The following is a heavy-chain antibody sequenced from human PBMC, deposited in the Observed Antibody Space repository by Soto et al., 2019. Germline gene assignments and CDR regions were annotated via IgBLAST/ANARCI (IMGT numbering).Heavy chain of an antibody. V-gene: IGHV3-21*01. CDR2: ISSSSSYI. Sequence: EVQLVESGGGLVKPGGSLRLSCAASGFTFSSYSMNWVRQAPGKGLEWVSSISSSSSYIYYADSVKGRFTISRDNAKNSLYLQMNSLRAEDTAVYYCARDGLRAIVVVPAAEFDYWGQGTLVTVSS. CDR3: ARDGLRAIVVVPAAEFDY. CDR1: GFTFSSYS. J-gene: IGHJ4*02. D-gene: IGHD2-2*01.